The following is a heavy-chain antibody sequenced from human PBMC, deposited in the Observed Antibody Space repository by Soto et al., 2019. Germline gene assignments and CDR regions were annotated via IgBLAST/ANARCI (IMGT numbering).Heavy chain of an antibody. CDR2: ISGSGGST. CDR3: AKDPLRITILCPPYYAMDV. V-gene: IGHV3-23*01. CDR1: GFTFSSYA. D-gene: IGHD3-3*01. J-gene: IGHJ6*04. Sequence: EVQLLESGGGLVQPGGSLRLSCAASGFTFSSYAMSWVRHAPGKGLEGVSAISGSGGSTYYADSVKGRFAISRDNSKNTLNLQMDRLRAEDTAVYSCAKDPLRITILCPPYYAMDVWGEGTTVTVSS.